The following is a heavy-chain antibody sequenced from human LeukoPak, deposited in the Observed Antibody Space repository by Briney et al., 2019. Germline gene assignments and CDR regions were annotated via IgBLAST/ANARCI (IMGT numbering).Heavy chain of an antibody. D-gene: IGHD2-2*01. J-gene: IGHJ5*02. CDR2: IYHSGST. CDR3: ARGACSSTSCSASLNH. CDR1: GGSISSGGYY. V-gene: IGHV4-30-2*01. Sequence: PSQTLSLTCTVSGGSISSGGYYWSWIRQPPGKGLEWIGYIYHSGSTYYNPSLKSRVTISVDRSKNQFSLKLSSVTAADTAVYYCARGACSSTSCSASLNHWGQGTLVTVSS.